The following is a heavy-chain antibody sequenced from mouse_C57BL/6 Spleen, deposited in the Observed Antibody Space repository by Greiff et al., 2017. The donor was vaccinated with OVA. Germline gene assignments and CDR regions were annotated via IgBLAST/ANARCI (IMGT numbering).Heavy chain of an antibody. Sequence: QVQLQQPGAELVKPGASVKMSCKASGYTFTSYWITWVKQRPGQGLEWIGDIYPGSGSTNYNEKFKSKATLTVDTSSSTAYMQLSSLTSEDSAVYYCARSEYYYGNYLEYFDVWGTGTTVTVSS. D-gene: IGHD2-1*01. CDR1: GYTFTSYW. CDR2: IYPGSGST. V-gene: IGHV1-55*01. CDR3: ARSEYYYGNYLEYFDV. J-gene: IGHJ1*03.